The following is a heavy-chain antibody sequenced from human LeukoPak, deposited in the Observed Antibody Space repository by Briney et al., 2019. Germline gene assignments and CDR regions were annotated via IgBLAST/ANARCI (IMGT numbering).Heavy chain of an antibody. J-gene: IGHJ4*02. CDR2: IYYSGST. CDR3: ARDLDRYYFDY. CDR1: GGSISSYY. Sequence: SETLSLTCTVSGGSISSYYWSWIRQPPGKGLEWIGYIYYSGSTNYNPSLKSRITISVDTSKNQFSLKLSSVTAADTAVYYCARDLDRYYFDYWGQGTLVTVSS. V-gene: IGHV4-59*01. D-gene: IGHD1-1*01.